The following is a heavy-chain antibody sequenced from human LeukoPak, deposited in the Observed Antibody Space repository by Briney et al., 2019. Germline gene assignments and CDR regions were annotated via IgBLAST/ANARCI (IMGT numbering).Heavy chain of an antibody. D-gene: IGHD2-2*01. Sequence: PGGSLRLSCAASGFTFSSYAMHWVRQAPGKGREWVAVISYDGSNKYYADSVKGRFTISRDNSKNTLYLQMNSLRAEDTAVYYCARDPGDCSSTSCYQDNWFDPWGQGTLVTVSS. J-gene: IGHJ5*02. CDR2: ISYDGSNK. V-gene: IGHV3-30*04. CDR3: ARDPGDCSSTSCYQDNWFDP. CDR1: GFTFSSYA.